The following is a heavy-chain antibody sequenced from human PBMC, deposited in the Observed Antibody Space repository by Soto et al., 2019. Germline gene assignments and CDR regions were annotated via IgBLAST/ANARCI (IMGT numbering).Heavy chain of an antibody. J-gene: IGHJ6*02. V-gene: IGHV7-4-1*02. Sequence: ASVKVSCKASGHTFTSYDLNWVPQAPGQGLEWMGWFKTYTGKSRYAQDCTGRFVFSMDTSASTAYLQISSLKAEDMATCHCAKGRSYYYYYGVDVWGQGTTVTVSS. CDR3: AKGRSYYYYYGVDV. CDR2: FKTYTGKS. CDR1: GHTFTSYD.